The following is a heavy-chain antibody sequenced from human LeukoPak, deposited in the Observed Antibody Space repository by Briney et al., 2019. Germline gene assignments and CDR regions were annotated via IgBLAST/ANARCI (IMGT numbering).Heavy chain of an antibody. Sequence: ASVKVSCKASGYTFTGYYMHWVRQAPGQGLEWMGWINPNSGGTNYAQKFQGRVTMTRDTSISTAHMELSRLRSDDTAVYYCATSRGYCSSTSCRDDYYFDYWGQGTLVTVSS. J-gene: IGHJ4*02. V-gene: IGHV1-2*02. CDR3: ATSRGYCSSTSCRDDYYFDY. CDR2: INPNSGGT. D-gene: IGHD2-2*01. CDR1: GYTFTGYY.